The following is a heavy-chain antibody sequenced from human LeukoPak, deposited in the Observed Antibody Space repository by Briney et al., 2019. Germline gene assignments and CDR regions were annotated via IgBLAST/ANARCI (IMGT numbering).Heavy chain of an antibody. V-gene: IGHV5-51*01. J-gene: IGHJ6*02. CDR3: ASTTPYRGVTFGV. CDR1: GYSFTSYW. Sequence: GESLKISCKGSGYSFTSYWIGWVRQMPGKGLEWMGIIHPGDSDTRYSPSFQGQVTISADKSISTAYLQWSSLKASDTAMYYCASTTPYRGVTFGVWGQGTTVTVSS. D-gene: IGHD3-10*01. CDR2: IHPGDSDT.